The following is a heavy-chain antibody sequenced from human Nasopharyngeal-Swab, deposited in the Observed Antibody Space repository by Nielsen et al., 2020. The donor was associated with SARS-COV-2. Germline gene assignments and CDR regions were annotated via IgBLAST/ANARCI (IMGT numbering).Heavy chain of an antibody. CDR3: ASLPNPYQGWFDP. CDR2: IYPGDSDT. V-gene: IGHV5-51*01. Sequence: GGSLRLSCKGSGYSFTSYWIGWVRQMPGKGLEWMGIIYPGDSDTRYSPSFQGQVTISADKSISTAYLQWSSLKASDTAMYYCASLPNPYQGWFDPWGQGTLVTASS. J-gene: IGHJ5*02. D-gene: IGHD2-2*01. CDR1: GYSFTSYW.